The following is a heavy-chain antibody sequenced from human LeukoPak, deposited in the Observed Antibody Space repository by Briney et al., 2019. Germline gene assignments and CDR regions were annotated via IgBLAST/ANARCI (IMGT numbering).Heavy chain of an antibody. CDR1: GGSISSSSYY. D-gene: IGHD3-3*01. J-gene: IGHJ4*02. CDR3: ARASTVNDFWSGSIMHYFDY. V-gene: IGHV4-39*07. Sequence: SETLSLTCTVSGGSISSSSYYWGWIRQPPGKGLEWIGSIYYSGSTYYNPSLKSRVTISVDTSKNQFSLKLSSVTAADTAVYYCARASTVNDFWSGSIMHYFDYWGQGTLVTVPS. CDR2: IYYSGST.